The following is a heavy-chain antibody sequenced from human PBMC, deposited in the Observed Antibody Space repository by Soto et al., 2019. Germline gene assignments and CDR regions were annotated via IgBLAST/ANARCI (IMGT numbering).Heavy chain of an antibody. CDR1: GYTFNSYG. D-gene: IGHD3-22*01. Sequence: QVQLVQSGTEVKKPGASVKVSCKASGYTFNSYGISWVRQAPGQGLEWMGWISPYDDNTNYAQNLQGRVTMTTATSTRTAYMELRSLRSDDTAVYYCARGGYYDRSGSRNYHYYGMDAWGQWTTVTVS. CDR2: ISPYDDNT. J-gene: IGHJ6*02. CDR3: ARGGYYDRSGSRNYHYYGMDA. V-gene: IGHV1-18*01.